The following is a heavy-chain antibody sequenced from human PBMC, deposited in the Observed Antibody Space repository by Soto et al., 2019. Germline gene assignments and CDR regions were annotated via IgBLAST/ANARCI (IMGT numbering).Heavy chain of an antibody. CDR1: AFTFTSYA. J-gene: IGHJ4*02. CDR2: ISSNGGST. Sequence: EVQLVESGGGLVQPGGSLRLSCSASAFTFTSYAMHWVRQAPGKGLEYVSGISSNGGSTYYADSVKGRFTISRDNSKNTRYLQISSLTPEDTAVYYCVKGRSGHQLVRGFDYWGQGTLVTVSS. CDR3: VKGRSGHQLVRGFDY. D-gene: IGHD6-13*01. V-gene: IGHV3-64D*06.